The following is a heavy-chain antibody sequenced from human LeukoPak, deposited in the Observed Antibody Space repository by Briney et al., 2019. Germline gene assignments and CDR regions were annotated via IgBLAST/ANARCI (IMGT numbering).Heavy chain of an antibody. CDR3: ARGGPGTMIVVVITTDYWFDP. CDR1: GGSISSSSYY. Sequence: SETLSLTCTVSGGSISSSSYYWGWIRQPPWKGLEWIGSIYYSGSTYYNPSLKSRVTISVDTSKNQFSLKLSSVTAADTAVYYCARGGPGTMIVVVITTDYWFDPWGQGTLVTVSS. D-gene: IGHD3-22*01. CDR2: IYYSGST. J-gene: IGHJ5*02. V-gene: IGHV4-39*07.